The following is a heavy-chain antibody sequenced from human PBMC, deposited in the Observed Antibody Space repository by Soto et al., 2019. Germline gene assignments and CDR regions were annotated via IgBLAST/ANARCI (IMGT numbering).Heavy chain of an antibody. Sequence: PSETLSLTCTVSGGSISSYYWSWIRQPPGKGLEWIGYIYYRGSTNYNPSLKSRVTISVDTSKNQFSLKLSSVTAADTAVYYCAHLRYSYGLFDYWGQGTMVTVSS. J-gene: IGHJ4*02. CDR2: IYYRGST. V-gene: IGHV4-59*01. CDR3: AHLRYSYGLFDY. CDR1: GGSISSYY. D-gene: IGHD5-18*01.